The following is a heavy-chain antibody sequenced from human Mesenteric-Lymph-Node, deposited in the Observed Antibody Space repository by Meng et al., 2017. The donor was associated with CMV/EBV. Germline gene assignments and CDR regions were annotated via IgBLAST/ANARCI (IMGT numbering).Heavy chain of an antibody. J-gene: IGHJ4*02. CDR1: GYTFTTYY. CDR2: ITPSSGTT. Sequence: ASVKVSCKASGYTFTTYYLYWVRQAPGQGLEWMGIITPSSGTTNYAQRFQGRVTMTPDTSTSTVYMELSSLRSEDTAVYYCARSTGGPSMLPGTRMYFDYWGQGTKVTVSS. V-gene: IGHV1-46*01. D-gene: IGHD1-7*01. CDR3: ARSTGGPSMLPGTRMYFDY.